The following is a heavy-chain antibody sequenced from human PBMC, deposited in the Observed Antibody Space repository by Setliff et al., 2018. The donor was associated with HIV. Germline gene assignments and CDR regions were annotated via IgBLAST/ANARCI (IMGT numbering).Heavy chain of an antibody. V-gene: IGHV3-23*01. J-gene: IGHJ4*02. CDR1: GFTFSTYA. D-gene: IGHD3-22*01. CDR2: ISRSGDST. Sequence: GESLRLSCAASGFTFSTYAMSWVRQAPGKGLEWVSGISRSGDSTKYADSVKGRFTISRDNSNNTLYLQMSSLRAEDTSIYYCAKDVGAVSSGDYFDSWGQGTLVTVSS. CDR3: AKDVGAVSSGDYFDS.